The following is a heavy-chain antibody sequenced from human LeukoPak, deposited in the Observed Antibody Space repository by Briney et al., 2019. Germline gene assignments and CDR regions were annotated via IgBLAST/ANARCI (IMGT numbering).Heavy chain of an antibody. V-gene: IGHV4-39*01. CDR1: GGSISSSSYY. J-gene: IGHJ5*02. CDR3: ARHAPYQNWFDP. CDR2: IYYSGST. D-gene: IGHD2-2*01. Sequence: PSQTLSLTCTVSGGSISSSSYYWGWIRQPPGKGLEWIGSIYYSGSTYYNPSLKSRVTISVDTSKNQFSLKLSSVTAADTAVYYCARHAPYQNWFDPWGQGTLVTVSS.